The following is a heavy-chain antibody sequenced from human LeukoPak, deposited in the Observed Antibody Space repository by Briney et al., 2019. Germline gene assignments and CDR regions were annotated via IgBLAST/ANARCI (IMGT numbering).Heavy chain of an antibody. Sequence: GGSLRLSCAASGFPISTNGMSWVRQAPGKGLEWVANIKQDGSEKSYVDSVKGRFTISRDNAKNSLYLQMNSLRAEDTAVYYCAKDKDYFDYWGQGTLVTVSS. CDR3: AKDKDYFDY. CDR2: IKQDGSEK. J-gene: IGHJ4*02. V-gene: IGHV3-7*01. CDR1: GFPISTNG.